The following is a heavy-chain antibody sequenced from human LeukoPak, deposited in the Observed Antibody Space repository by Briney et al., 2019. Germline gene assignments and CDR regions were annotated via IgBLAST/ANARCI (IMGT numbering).Heavy chain of an antibody. CDR1: GYTFTNYG. CDR2: ISAYNGNT. CDR3: ARVGAYRVVVVAATYWFDP. Sequence: GASVKVSCKTSGYTFTNYGVSWVRQAPGQGLEWMGWISAYNGNTDYAQKLQGRVTMTTDTSTSTAYMELRSLRSDDTAVYYCARVGAYRVVVVAATYWFDPWGQGTLVTVSS. D-gene: IGHD2-15*01. J-gene: IGHJ5*02. V-gene: IGHV1-18*01.